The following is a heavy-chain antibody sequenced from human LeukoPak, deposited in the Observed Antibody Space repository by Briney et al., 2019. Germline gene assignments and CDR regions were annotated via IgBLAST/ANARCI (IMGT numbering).Heavy chain of an antibody. CDR1: DGSISPSHW. Sequence: PLETLSLTCVVSDGSISPSHWWSWVRQPPGKGLEWIGEIYHSGTINYSPSLKSRVTMSVDKSKNQFSLKLSSVTAADTAVYSCVIMMIEVAETAQFSDYWGQGTLVTVAS. J-gene: IGHJ4*02. V-gene: IGHV4-4*02. D-gene: IGHD3-22*01. CDR2: IYHSGTI. CDR3: VIMMIEVAETAQFSDY.